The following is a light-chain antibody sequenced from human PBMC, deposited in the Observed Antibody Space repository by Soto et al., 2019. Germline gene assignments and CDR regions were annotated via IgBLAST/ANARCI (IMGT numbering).Light chain of an antibody. J-gene: IGKJ4*01. CDR1: QGINNY. Sequence: DIQMTQSPSSLSASVGDSVTITCRASQGINNYLAWYQQKPGKVPVLLIYSASTLKSGVPSRFSGSGSGTDFTLTISSLQPEDVAIYYCQKFTSAPFTFGGGTKVDIK. CDR2: SAS. CDR3: QKFTSAPFT. V-gene: IGKV1-27*01.